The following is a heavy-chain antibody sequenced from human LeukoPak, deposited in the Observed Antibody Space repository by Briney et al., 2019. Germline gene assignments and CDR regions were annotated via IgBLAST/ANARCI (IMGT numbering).Heavy chain of an antibody. J-gene: IGHJ6*03. CDR2: IYYSGST. D-gene: IGHD3-9*01. V-gene: IGHV4-39*01. CDR3: ARPAGGLRYFDWLSYYYMDV. Sequence: SETLSLTCTVSGGSISSSSYYWGWIRQPPGKGLEWIGSIYYSGSTYYNLSLKSRVTISVDTSKNQFSLKLSSVTAADTAVYYCARPAGGLRYFDWLSYYYMDVWGKGTTVTVSS. CDR1: GGSISSSSYY.